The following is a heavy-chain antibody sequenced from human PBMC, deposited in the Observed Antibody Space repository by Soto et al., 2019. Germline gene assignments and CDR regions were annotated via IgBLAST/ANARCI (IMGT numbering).Heavy chain of an antibody. V-gene: IGHV1-18*01. CDR1: GYAFTRYG. J-gene: IGHJ1*01. CDR3: ARPSYNILTGSPPPAESFQH. D-gene: IGHD3-9*01. CDR2: ISAYNGHT. Sequence: RASVKVSCKASGYAFTRYGISWVRQAPGQGLEWMGWISAYNGHTNYAQNLQGRVTMTTDTSTSTAYMELRSLRSDDTAVYYCARPSYNILTGSPPPAESFQHWG.